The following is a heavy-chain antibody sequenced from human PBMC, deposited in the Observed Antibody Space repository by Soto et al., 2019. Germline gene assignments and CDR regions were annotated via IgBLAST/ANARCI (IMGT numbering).Heavy chain of an antibody. CDR3: SRESKGDGYKRSP. Sequence: QVQLQESGPGLVKPSETLSLTCSVSGGSVSSASYYWSWIRQPPGKGLEWIAYIYSGGNTNYNPFLKGSLTLAVSTSKDQFSLELTSVTAADTAVYYCSRESKGDGYKRSPWGQGTLGTDSS. V-gene: IGHV4-61*01. CDR2: IYSGGNT. D-gene: IGHD5-18*01. J-gene: IGHJ5*02. CDR1: GGSVSSASYY.